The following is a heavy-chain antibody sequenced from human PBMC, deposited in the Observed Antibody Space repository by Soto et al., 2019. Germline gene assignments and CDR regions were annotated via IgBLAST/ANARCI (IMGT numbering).Heavy chain of an antibody. J-gene: IGHJ4*02. Sequence: SDTLSLTFSVHRASKNSGGYYRSWIRQHPGKGLEWIGYIYYSGSTYYNPSLKSRVTISVDTSKNQFSLKLSSVTAADTAVYYCARSGYSYGPNPLLYWGQG. CDR2: IYYSGST. V-gene: IGHV4-31*03. CDR3: ARSGYSYGPNPLLY. CDR1: RASKNSGGYY. D-gene: IGHD5-18*01.